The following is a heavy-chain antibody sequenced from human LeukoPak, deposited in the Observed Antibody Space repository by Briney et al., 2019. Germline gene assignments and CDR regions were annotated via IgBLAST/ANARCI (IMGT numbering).Heavy chain of an antibody. Sequence: SETLSLTCTVSGGSISSGSYYWSWIRQPAGKGLEWIGRIYTSGSTNYNPSLKSRVTMSVDTTKNQFSLKLSSVTAADTAVYYCARDRRGTYRSYQLLSSYFDYWGQGTLVTVSS. D-gene: IGHD2-2*01. CDR3: ARDRRGTYRSYQLLSSYFDY. V-gene: IGHV4-61*02. CDR1: GGSISSGSYY. J-gene: IGHJ4*02. CDR2: IYTSGST.